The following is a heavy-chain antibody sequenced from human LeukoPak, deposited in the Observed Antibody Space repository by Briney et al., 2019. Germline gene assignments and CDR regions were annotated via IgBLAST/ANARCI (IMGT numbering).Heavy chain of an antibody. CDR2: IYHSGST. D-gene: IGHD3-3*01. Sequence: PSETLSLTCTVSGYSISSGYYWGWIRQPPGKGLEWIGSIYHSGSTYYNPSLKSRVTISVDTSKNQFSLKLSSVTAADTAVYYCARASPPAYYDFWSGYYPNFGYWGQGTLVTVSS. V-gene: IGHV4-38-2*02. CDR3: ARASPPAYYDFWSGYYPNFGY. J-gene: IGHJ4*02. CDR1: GYSISSGYY.